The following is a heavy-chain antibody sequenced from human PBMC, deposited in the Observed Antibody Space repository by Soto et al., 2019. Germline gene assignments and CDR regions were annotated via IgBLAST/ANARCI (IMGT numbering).Heavy chain of an antibody. CDR1: GYSFSRYA. CDR3: ARVPHEVLWLGDKSYYYSGMDV. J-gene: IGHJ6*02. Sequence: SVKLSWKTAGYSFSRYAISWVRQTPGQGLEWMGGIIPIFGTANYAQKFQGRVTITADESTGTAYMELSSLRSEDTAVYYCARVPHEVLWLGDKSYYYSGMDVWGQRPTVIV. CDR2: IIPIFGTA. V-gene: IGHV1-69*13. D-gene: IGHD3-10*01.